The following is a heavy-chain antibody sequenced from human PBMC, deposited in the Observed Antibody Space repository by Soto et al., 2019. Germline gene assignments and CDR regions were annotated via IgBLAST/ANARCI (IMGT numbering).Heavy chain of an antibody. CDR3: AHAYGGTSWPNDAFDV. Sequence: QITLKESGPTLVKPTQTLTLTCTFSGFSLSADGVGVGWIRQPPGKALEWLALIYWDDDKRYRPSLKSRLTITKATTKGQVVLTMTNMDPVDTATYYCAHAYGGTSWPNDAFDVWGQGTVVTVSS. CDR1: GFSLSADGVG. D-gene: IGHD2-2*01. CDR2: IYWDDDK. J-gene: IGHJ3*01. V-gene: IGHV2-5*02.